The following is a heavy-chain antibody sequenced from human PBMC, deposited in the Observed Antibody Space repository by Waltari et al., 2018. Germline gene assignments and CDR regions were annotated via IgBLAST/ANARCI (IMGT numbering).Heavy chain of an antibody. Sequence: QVQLQQWGAGLLKPSETLSLTCAVYGGSFSGYYWSWIRQHPGEGLEWVGEIEQRGSTNYNPSLKSRVTISVDTSKNQFSLKLSSVTAADTAVYYCARIGSSSSSWYYYYMDVWGKGTTVTISS. J-gene: IGHJ6*03. CDR2: IEQRGST. CDR1: GGSFSGYY. CDR3: ARIGSSSSSWYYYYMDV. V-gene: IGHV4-34*01. D-gene: IGHD6-6*01.